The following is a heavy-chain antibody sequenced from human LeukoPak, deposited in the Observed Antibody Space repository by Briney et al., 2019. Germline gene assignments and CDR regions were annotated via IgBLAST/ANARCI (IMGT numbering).Heavy chain of an antibody. CDR1: GASISSYY. CDR2: IYYSEST. CDR3: ARHSARYYDSSGFYYWYFDL. V-gene: IGHV4-59*08. Sequence: PSETLSLTCTVSGASISSYYWSWIRQPPGKGLEWIGYIYYSESTNYNPSLKSRVTISVDTSKNQFSLNLSSVTAADTAVYYCARHSARYYDSSGFYYWYFDLWGRGTLVTVSS. J-gene: IGHJ2*01. D-gene: IGHD3-22*01.